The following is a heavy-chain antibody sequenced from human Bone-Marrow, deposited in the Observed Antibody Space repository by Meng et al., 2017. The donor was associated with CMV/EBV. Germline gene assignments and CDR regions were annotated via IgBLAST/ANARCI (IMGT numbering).Heavy chain of an antibody. V-gene: IGHV3-74*01. CDR1: GFTVSSNE. D-gene: IGHD6-13*01. Sequence: GESLKISCAASGFTVSSNEMSWVRQAPGKGLEWVSRIKGDGSHTIYGDSVKGRFTISRDNAKNTLYLQMNTLRVEDTAVYYCVRDGHSWNFDYWGQGSLVTVSS. CDR2: IKGDGSHT. J-gene: IGHJ4*02. CDR3: VRDGHSWNFDY.